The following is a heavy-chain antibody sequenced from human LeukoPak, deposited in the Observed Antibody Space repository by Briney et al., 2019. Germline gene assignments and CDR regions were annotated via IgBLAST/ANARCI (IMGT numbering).Heavy chain of an antibody. CDR2: IYTSGST. CDR1: GGSISSGSYY. V-gene: IGHV4-61*02. J-gene: IGHJ2*01. Sequence: PSETLSLTCTVSGGSISSGSYYWSWIRQPAGKGLEWIGRIYTSGSTNYNPSLKSRVTISVDTSKNQFSLKLSSVTAADTAVYYCARRGSGSYYDANSLGWYFDLWGRGTLVTVSS. D-gene: IGHD3-10*01. CDR3: ARRGSGSYYDANSLGWYFDL.